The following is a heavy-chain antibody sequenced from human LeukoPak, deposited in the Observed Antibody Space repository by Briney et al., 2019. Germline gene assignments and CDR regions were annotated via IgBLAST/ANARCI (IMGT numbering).Heavy chain of an antibody. CDR1: GFTFSSYA. V-gene: IGHV3-30-3*01. Sequence: GGSLRLPCAASGFTFSSYAMHWVRQAPGKGLEWVAVISYDGSNKYYADSVKGRFTISRDNSKNTLYLQMNSLRAEDTAVYYCARFGPLYSNGVFDYWGQGTLVTVSS. CDR2: ISYDGSNK. D-gene: IGHD4-11*01. CDR3: ARFGPLYSNGVFDY. J-gene: IGHJ4*02.